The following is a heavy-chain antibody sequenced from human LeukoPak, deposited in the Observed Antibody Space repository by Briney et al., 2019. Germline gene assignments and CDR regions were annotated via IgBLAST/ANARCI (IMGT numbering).Heavy chain of an antibody. CDR1: GYTFTSYD. CDR3: ARIGRMVRGVIRYYYYMDV. CDR2: MNPNSGNT. Sequence: ASVKVSCKASGYTFTSYDINWVRQATGQGLEWMGWMNPNSGNTGYAQKFQGRVTITRNTSISTAYMELSSLRPEDTAVYYCARIGRMVRGVIRYYYYMDVWDKGTTVTVSS. V-gene: IGHV1-8*01. J-gene: IGHJ6*03. D-gene: IGHD3-10*01.